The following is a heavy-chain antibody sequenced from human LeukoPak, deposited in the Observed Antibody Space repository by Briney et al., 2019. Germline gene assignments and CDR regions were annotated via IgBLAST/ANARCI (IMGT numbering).Heavy chain of an antibody. CDR1: GGSISSYY. D-gene: IGHD6-13*01. J-gene: IGHJ4*02. V-gene: IGHV4-4*07. Sequence: SETPSLTCTVSGGSISSYYWSWIRQPAGKGLEWIGRLYTSGSTNYNPSLKSRVTISVDKSKNQFSLNLSSVTPADTAVYYCARGSWSFDYWGQGTLVTVSS. CDR3: ARGSWSFDY. CDR2: LYTSGST.